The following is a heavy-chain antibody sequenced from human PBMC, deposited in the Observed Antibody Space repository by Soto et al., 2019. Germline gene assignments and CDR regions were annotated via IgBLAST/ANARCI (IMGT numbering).Heavy chain of an antibody. Sequence: EVQMLQTGGGLVQTGGSLRLSCAASGFTFSGYAMSWVRQAPGRGLEWVSAISSSGDTTYYAGPVKGRFTISRDNSKNPLYLQMNSLRVEDTAVYYCAKDLRGDEWVRDYWGQGALVTVSS. V-gene: IGHV3-23*01. D-gene: IGHD2-21*01. J-gene: IGHJ4*02. CDR1: GFTFSGYA. CDR3: AKDLRGDEWVRDY. CDR2: ISSSGDTT.